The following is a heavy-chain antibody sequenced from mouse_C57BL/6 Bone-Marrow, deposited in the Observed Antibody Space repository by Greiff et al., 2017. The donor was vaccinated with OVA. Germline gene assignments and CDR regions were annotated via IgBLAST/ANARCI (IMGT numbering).Heavy chain of an antibody. D-gene: IGHD4-1*02. CDR2: IDPENGDT. V-gene: IGHV14-4*01. CDR3: TPTGTDWYFDV. Sequence: EVQLQQSGAELVRPGASVKLSCTASGFNIKDDYMHWVKQRPEQGLEWIGWIDPENGDTEYASKFQGKATITADTYSNTAYLQLSSLTSEDTAVYYCTPTGTDWYFDVWGTGTTVTVSS. J-gene: IGHJ1*03. CDR1: GFNIKDDY.